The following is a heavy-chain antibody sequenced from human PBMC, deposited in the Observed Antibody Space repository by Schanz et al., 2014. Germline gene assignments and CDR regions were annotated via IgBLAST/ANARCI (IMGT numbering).Heavy chain of an antibody. D-gene: IGHD6-13*01. Sequence: QVQLVQSGGEMKKPGASVKVSCKASGGTFNSYTINWVRQAPGQGLEWMGRIIPILGIANYAQKFQGRVTITADKSTFTAYMDVSSLRSEDTAVYYCASSGAGYSSSWDFDYWGQGTLVTVSS. CDR2: IIPILGIA. V-gene: IGHV1-69*02. J-gene: IGHJ4*02. CDR1: GGTFNSYT. CDR3: ASSGAGYSSSWDFDY.